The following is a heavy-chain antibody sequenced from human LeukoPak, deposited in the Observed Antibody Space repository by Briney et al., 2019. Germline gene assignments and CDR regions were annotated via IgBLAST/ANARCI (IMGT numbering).Heavy chain of an antibody. Sequence: SETLSLTCTVSGGSIISSAYYWSWIRQPAGKGLEWIGRIYTSGSTNYNPSLKSRVTISVDTSKNQFSLKLSSVTAADTAVYYCARNSIYCSGGSCYPDYWGQGTLVTVSS. J-gene: IGHJ4*02. CDR2: IYTSGST. CDR3: ARNSIYCSGGSCYPDY. D-gene: IGHD2-15*01. CDR1: GGSIISSAYY. V-gene: IGHV4-61*02.